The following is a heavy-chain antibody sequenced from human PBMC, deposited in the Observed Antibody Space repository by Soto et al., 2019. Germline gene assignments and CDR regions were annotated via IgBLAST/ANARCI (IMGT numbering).Heavy chain of an antibody. CDR3: ARVFFPMSSGGYRPPSDAFDI. Sequence: ASVKVSCKASGYTFTSYAMHWVRQAPGQRLEWMGWINAGNGNTKYSQKFQGRVTITRDTSASTAYMELSSLRSEDTAVYYCARVFFPMSSGGYRPPSDAFDIWGQGTMVTVS. CDR2: INAGNGNT. D-gene: IGHD6-19*01. V-gene: IGHV1-3*01. CDR1: GYTFTSYA. J-gene: IGHJ3*02.